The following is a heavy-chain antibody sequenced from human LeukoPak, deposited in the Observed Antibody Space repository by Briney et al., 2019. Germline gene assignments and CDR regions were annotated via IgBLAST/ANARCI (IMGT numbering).Heavy chain of an antibody. D-gene: IGHD3-22*01. CDR1: GLTFSSYG. J-gene: IGHJ4*02. V-gene: IGHV3-33*01. Sequence: GGSLRLSCAASGLTFSSYGMHWVRQAPGKGLEWVAVIWYDGSNKYYADSVKGRFTISRDNSKNTLYLRMNSLRAEDTAVYYCARDLYSSGYYVNYWGQGTLVTVSS. CDR2: IWYDGSNK. CDR3: ARDLYSSGYYVNY.